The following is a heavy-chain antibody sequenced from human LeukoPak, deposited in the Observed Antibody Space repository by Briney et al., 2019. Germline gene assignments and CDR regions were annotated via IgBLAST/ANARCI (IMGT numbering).Heavy chain of an antibody. CDR1: GFSFSDYA. V-gene: IGHV3-48*04. CDR3: ARDNYDSSGYYFD. J-gene: IGHJ4*02. Sequence: GGSLRLSCAASGFSFSDYAMNWVRQAPGKGLEWVSFISSSSDTKYYADSVKGRFTISRDNAKNSLHLQMNSLRAEDTAVYYCARDNYDSSGYYFDWGQGTLVTVSS. CDR2: ISSSSDTK. D-gene: IGHD3-22*01.